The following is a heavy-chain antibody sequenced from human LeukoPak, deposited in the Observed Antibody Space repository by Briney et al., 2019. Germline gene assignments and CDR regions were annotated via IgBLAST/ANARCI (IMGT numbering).Heavy chain of an antibody. Sequence: GESLKISCKGSGYSFTTYWIGWVRQMPGKGLEWMGVIYPGDSDTRYSPSFQGQVTISADKSISTAFLQWSSLKASDTAMYYCARGTGVRYCTNGICYSSDYWGQGTLVTVSS. CDR2: IYPGDSDT. V-gene: IGHV5-51*01. D-gene: IGHD2-8*01. CDR3: ARGTGVRYCTNGICYSSDY. CDR1: GYSFTTYW. J-gene: IGHJ4*02.